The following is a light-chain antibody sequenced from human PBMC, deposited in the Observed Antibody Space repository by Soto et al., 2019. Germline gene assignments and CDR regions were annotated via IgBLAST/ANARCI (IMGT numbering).Light chain of an antibody. CDR1: QSISSY. V-gene: IGKV1-39*01. CDR3: QQSNITPWT. Sequence: DIQMTQSPSSLSASVGDRVTITCRASQSISSYLIWYQQKPGIAPKLLIYGASNCHSGVPSRFSGSGSGTDFTLTISSLQLEDFATYYCQQSNITPWTFGKGTKVDIK. CDR2: GAS. J-gene: IGKJ1*01.